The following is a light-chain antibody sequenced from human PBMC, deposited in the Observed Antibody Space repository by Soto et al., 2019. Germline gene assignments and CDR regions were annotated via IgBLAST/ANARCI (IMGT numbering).Light chain of an antibody. V-gene: IGKV3-15*01. CDR1: QSVSSSY. J-gene: IGKJ5*01. CDR3: QQYNNWPSIT. Sequence: DIVLTQSPGTLSLPPGERAPLSCRAIQSVSSSYLAWYQQKPGQAPRLLIYGASTRATGIPARFSGSGSGTEFTLTISSLQSEDFAVYYCQQYNNWPSITFGQGTRLEIK. CDR2: GAS.